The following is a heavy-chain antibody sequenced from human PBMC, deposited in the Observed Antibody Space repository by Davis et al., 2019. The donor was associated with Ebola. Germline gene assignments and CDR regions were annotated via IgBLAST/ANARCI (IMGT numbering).Heavy chain of an antibody. V-gene: IGHV3-23*01. CDR2: ISASGDRT. D-gene: IGHD1-1*01. J-gene: IGHJ4*02. Sequence: GGSLRLSCAASGFIFSSYGMNWVRQTPGKGLEWVSVISASGDRTCYADSVKGRFTISRDNSRNTLYLQINSLRVEDTAVYYCAREGYKLERRTPPNRYDPGWGQGTLVTVSS. CDR1: GFIFSSYG. CDR3: AREGYKLERRTPPNRYDPG.